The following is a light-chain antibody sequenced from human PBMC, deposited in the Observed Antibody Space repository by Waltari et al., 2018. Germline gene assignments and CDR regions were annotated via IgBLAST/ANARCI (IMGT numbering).Light chain of an antibody. CDR1: QSVLYSSNNKNY. CDR3: QQYYSTPFT. J-gene: IGKJ3*01. Sequence: QSVLYSSNNKNYLAWYQQKPGQPPKLLIYWASTRESGVPDRFSGSGSGTDFTLTISSLQAEDVAVYYCQQYYSTPFTFGPGTKVDIK. CDR2: WAS. V-gene: IGKV4-1*01.